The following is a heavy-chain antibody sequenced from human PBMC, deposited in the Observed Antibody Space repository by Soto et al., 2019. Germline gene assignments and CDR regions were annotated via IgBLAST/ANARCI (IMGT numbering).Heavy chain of an antibody. D-gene: IGHD2-2*01. Sequence: ASVKVSCKASGYTFTSYGVTWVRQAPGQGLEWMGWISAYNGNTNYAQNLQGRVTMTTDTSTSTAYMELRSLRSDDTAVYYCARAATSSLFQGSYFYGMDVWGQGTTVTASS. CDR3: ARAATSSLFQGSYFYGMDV. J-gene: IGHJ6*02. V-gene: IGHV1-18*01. CDR2: ISAYNGNT. CDR1: GYTFTSYG.